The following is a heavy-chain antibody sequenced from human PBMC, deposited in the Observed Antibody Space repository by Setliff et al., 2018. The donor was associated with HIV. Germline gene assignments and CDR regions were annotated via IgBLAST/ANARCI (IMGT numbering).Heavy chain of an antibody. D-gene: IGHD6-19*01. V-gene: IGHV1-18*01. CDR2: SSTSNENT. CDR3: ARVIQDTSGWYGRLDY. Sequence: SVKVSCKTSGYTFTNHGINWVRQAPGQGLEWMGWSSTSNENTYYAEKFQGRVTMTTDTSTNTAYLDLGSLRSDDTAIYYCARVIQDTSGWYGRLDYWGQGTLVTVPS. CDR1: GYTFTNHG. J-gene: IGHJ4*02.